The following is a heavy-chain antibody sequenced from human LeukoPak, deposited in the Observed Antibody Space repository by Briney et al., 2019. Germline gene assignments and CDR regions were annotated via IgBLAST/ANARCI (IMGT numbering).Heavy chain of an antibody. CDR2: IIPIFGTA. Sequence: SVKVSCKASGGTFSSYAISWVRQAPGQGLELMGGIIPIFGTANYAQKFQGRVTITADESTSTAYMELSSLRSEDTAVYYCARDPYYYGSGNWFDPWGQGTLVTVSS. V-gene: IGHV1-69*13. D-gene: IGHD3-10*01. CDR3: ARDPYYYGSGNWFDP. CDR1: GGTFSSYA. J-gene: IGHJ5*02.